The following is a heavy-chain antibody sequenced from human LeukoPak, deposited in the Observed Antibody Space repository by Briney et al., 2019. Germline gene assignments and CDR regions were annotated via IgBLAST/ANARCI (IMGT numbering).Heavy chain of an antibody. Sequence: QPGGSLRLSCAASGFTFSSSWMSWVRQAPGKGLEWVGFIRSKAYGGTTEYAASVKGRFTISRDDSKSIAYLQMNSLKTEDTAVYYCTRDIVVVPAAIHDRGYYYYYMDVWGKGTTVTVSS. V-gene: IGHV3-49*04. J-gene: IGHJ6*03. CDR1: GFTFSSSW. CDR3: TRDIVVVPAAIHDRGYYYYYMDV. CDR2: IRSKAYGGTT. D-gene: IGHD2-2*02.